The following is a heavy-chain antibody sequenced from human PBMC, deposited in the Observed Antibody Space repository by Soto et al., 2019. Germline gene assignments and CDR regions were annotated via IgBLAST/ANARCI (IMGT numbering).Heavy chain of an antibody. CDR1: GYTFTSYA. J-gene: IGHJ4*02. D-gene: IGHD4-4*01. CDR3: ARGKLDYRDLRIDY. CDR2: INACNGNT. Sequence: ASVKVSCKASGYTFTSYAMHWVRQAPGQGLEWMGWINACNGNTKYSQKFQGRVTITRDTSASTAYMELSSLRSEDTTVYYCARGKLDYRDLRIDYWGKGTLVTVSS. V-gene: IGHV1-3*01.